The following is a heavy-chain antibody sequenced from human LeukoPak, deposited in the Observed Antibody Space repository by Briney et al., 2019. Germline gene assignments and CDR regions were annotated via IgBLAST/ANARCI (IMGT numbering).Heavy chain of an antibody. J-gene: IGHJ3*02. CDR2: ITRNSGII. Sequence: GGSLRLSCAASQFTFEDYAMHWVRQVPGKGLGWVSGITRNSGIIAYADSVKGRFIISRDNANESLYLHMNSLRPEDTAFYYCAKDILGTTSDAFDIWGQGAMVIVSS. V-gene: IGHV3-9*01. D-gene: IGHD1-7*01. CDR3: AKDILGTTSDAFDI. CDR1: QFTFEDYA.